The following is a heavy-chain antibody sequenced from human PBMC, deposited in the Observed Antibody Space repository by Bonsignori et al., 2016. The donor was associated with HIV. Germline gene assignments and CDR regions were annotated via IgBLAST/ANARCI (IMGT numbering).Heavy chain of an antibody. D-gene: IGHD2-15*01. CDR2: IRYDGSNK. V-gene: IGHV3-30*02. CDR3: AKDKGRSYYFDY. Sequence: VRQAPGKGLEWVAFIRYDGSNKYYADSVKGRFTISRDNSKNTLYLQMNSLRAEDTAVYYCAKDKGRSYYFDYWGQGTLVTVSS. J-gene: IGHJ4*02.